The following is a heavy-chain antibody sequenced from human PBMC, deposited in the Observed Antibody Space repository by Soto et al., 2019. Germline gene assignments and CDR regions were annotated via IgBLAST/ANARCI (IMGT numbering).Heavy chain of an antibody. J-gene: IGHJ5*02. V-gene: IGHV4-39*01. CDR1: GCSISSSSYY. D-gene: IGHD3-9*01. CDR3: ARQPPLRYFVLSRPYNWFDP. Sequence: PSKTLSLTCTVSGCSISSSSYYWGWIRQPPGKGLEWIGSIYYSGSTYYNPSLKSRVTISVDTSKNQFSLKLSSVTAADTAVYYCARQPPLRYFVLSRPYNWFDPWGQGTLVTVSS. CDR2: IYYSGST.